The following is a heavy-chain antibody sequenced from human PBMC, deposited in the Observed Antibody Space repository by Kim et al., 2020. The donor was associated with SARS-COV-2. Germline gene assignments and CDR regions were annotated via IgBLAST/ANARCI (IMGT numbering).Heavy chain of an antibody. J-gene: IGHJ4*02. V-gene: IGHV3-7*01. CDR2: IKQDGSEK. Sequence: GGSLRLSCAASGFTFSSYWMSWVRQAPGKGLEWVANIKQDGSEKYYVDSVKGRFTISRDNAKNSLYLQMNSLRAEDTAVYYCARWYSSSWRPFDYWGQGTLVTVSS. D-gene: IGHD6-13*01. CDR3: ARWYSSSWRPFDY. CDR1: GFTFSSYW.